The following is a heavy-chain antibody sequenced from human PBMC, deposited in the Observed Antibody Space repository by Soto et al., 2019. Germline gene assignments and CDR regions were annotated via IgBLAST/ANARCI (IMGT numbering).Heavy chain of an antibody. CDR1: GFTFSSHG. J-gene: IGHJ4*02. V-gene: IGHV3-33*01. CDR2: MWDDGNNK. D-gene: IGHD4-4*01. CDR3: AREGSSGDSTFYLDY. Sequence: GGSLRLSCVASGFTFSSHGMHWVRQAPGKGLEWVAVMWDDGNNKYYAKSVKGRFTISRDNSKNTLYLQMNSLRADDTAVYYCAREGSSGDSTFYLDYWGQGTLVTVSS.